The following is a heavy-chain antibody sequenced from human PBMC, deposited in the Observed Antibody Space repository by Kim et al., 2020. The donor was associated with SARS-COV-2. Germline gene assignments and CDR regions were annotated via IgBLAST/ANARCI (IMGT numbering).Heavy chain of an antibody. CDR3: ARDYYGSGSYSNWFDP. Sequence: SVKGRFTISRDNAKTSLYLQMNRLRAEDTAVYYCARDYYGSGSYSNWFDPWGQGTLVTVSS. D-gene: IGHD3-10*01. J-gene: IGHJ5*02. V-gene: IGHV3-11*05.